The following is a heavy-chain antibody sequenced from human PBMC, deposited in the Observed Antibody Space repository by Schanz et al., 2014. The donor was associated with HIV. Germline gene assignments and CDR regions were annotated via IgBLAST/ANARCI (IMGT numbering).Heavy chain of an antibody. V-gene: IGHV3-23*04. Sequence: VQLVESGGGLVKPGGSLRLSCAASGFTFSDYYMSWVRQAPGKGLEWVSAISGSGGSTYYTDSVKGRFTISRDNSKNTLYLQMNSLRAEDTAVYYCAKDWGSMSPNEYFQHWGQGTLVTVSS. CDR1: GFTFSDYY. CDR3: AKDWGSMSPNEYFQH. J-gene: IGHJ1*01. D-gene: IGHD3-16*01. CDR2: ISGSGGST.